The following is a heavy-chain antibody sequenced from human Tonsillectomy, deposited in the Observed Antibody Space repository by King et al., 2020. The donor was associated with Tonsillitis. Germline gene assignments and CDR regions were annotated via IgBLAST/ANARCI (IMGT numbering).Heavy chain of an antibody. CDR2: INPNSGGT. D-gene: IGHD6-19*01. J-gene: IGHJ4*02. CDR3: ATVGSSGVHSGWYI. CDR1: GYTFTGYY. V-gene: IGHV1-2*02. Sequence: VQLVESGAEVKKPGASAKVSCKASGYTFTGYYMHWVRQAPGQGLEWMGCINPNSGGTIFAQKFQGRVTMTRDTSISTAYMELGTLRSDDTAVYYSATVGSSGVHSGWYIWGQGTLVTVSS.